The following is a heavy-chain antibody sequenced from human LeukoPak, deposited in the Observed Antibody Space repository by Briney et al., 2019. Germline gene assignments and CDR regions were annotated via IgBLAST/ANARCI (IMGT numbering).Heavy chain of an antibody. CDR2: INPNSGGT. CDR1: GYTFTGYY. CDR3: ARRSLSGWNWDEYYSDY. V-gene: IGHV1-2*04. D-gene: IGHD1-1*01. J-gene: IGHJ4*02. Sequence: ASVKVSCKASGYTFTGYYMHWVRQAPGQGLEWMGWINPNSGGTNYAQKFQGWVTMTRDTSISTAYMELSRLRSDDTAVYYCARRSLSGWNWDEYYSDYWGQGTLVTVSS.